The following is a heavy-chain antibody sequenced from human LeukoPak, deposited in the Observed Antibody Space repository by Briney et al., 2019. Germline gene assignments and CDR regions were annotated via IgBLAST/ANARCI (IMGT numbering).Heavy chain of an antibody. Sequence: PGGSLRLSCSASGFTFSNFAMNWVRQAPGKGLEYVSAIGSAGISTYYSDSAKGRFSISRDNSKNILFLQMNSLRAEDTGVYHCAVTGRHYSGYWGQGNLVTVSS. CDR1: GFTFSNFA. V-gene: IGHV3-64*04. CDR3: AVTGRHYSGY. D-gene: IGHD7-27*01. CDR2: IGSAGIST. J-gene: IGHJ4*02.